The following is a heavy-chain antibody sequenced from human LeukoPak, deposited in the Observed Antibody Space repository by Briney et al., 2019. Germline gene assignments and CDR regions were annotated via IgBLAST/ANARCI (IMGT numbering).Heavy chain of an antibody. CDR3: ARFDGYNSNY. J-gene: IGHJ4*02. D-gene: IGHD5-24*01. CDR1: GGTFSSYA. Sequence: ASVKVSCKASGGTFSSYAISWVRQAPGQGLEWMGGIVPIFGTANYAQKFQGRVTITADGSTSTAYMELSSLRSEDTAVYYCARFDGYNSNYWGQGTLVTVSS. V-gene: IGHV1-69*01. CDR2: IVPIFGTA.